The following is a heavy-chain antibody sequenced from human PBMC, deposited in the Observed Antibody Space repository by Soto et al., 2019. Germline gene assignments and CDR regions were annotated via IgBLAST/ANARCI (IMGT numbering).Heavy chain of an antibody. CDR3: ARDWGELWCGELLGVNPSTDY. CDR2: ISAYNGNT. Sequence: QVPLVQSGAEVKKPGASVKVSCKASGYTFTSYGVSWVRQAPGQGLEWMGWISAYNGNTNYAQKLQGRVTMTTDTSTSTAYMELRSLRSDDTAVYYCARDWGELWCGELLGVNPSTDYWGQGTLVTVSS. D-gene: IGHD3-10*01. CDR1: GYTFTSYG. J-gene: IGHJ4*02. V-gene: IGHV1-18*01.